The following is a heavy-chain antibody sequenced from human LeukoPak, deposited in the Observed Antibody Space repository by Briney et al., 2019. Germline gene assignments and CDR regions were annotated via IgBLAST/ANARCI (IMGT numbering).Heavy chain of an antibody. J-gene: IGHJ6*03. V-gene: IGHV3-66*01. D-gene: IGHD3-10*01. CDR1: GFTVSNNY. CDR3: AKVGGSGSYYLIYYYYYMDV. Sequence: GGSLRLSCAASGFTVSNNYMSWVRQAPGKWLEWVSLIYSGGSTYYADSVKGRFTISRDNSKNTLYLQMNSLRAEDTAVYYCAKVGGSGSYYLIYYYYYMDVWGKGTTVTISS. CDR2: IYSGGST.